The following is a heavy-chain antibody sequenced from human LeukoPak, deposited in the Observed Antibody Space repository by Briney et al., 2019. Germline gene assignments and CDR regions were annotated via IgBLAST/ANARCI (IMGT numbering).Heavy chain of an antibody. CDR1: GFTFSSYW. Sequence: GGSLRLSCAASGFTFSSYWMSWVRQAPGKGLEWVANIKQDGSEKYYVDSVKGRFTISRDNAKNSLYLQMNSLRAEDTAVYYRARDTTTRWGLLVPLWGQGTLVTVSS. J-gene: IGHJ4*02. D-gene: IGHD1-26*01. CDR3: ARDTTTRWGLLVPL. CDR2: IKQDGSEK. V-gene: IGHV3-7*01.